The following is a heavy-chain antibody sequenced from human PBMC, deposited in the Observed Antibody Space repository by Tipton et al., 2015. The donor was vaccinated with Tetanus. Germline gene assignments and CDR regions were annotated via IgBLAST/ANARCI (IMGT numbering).Heavy chain of an antibody. CDR2: IYTSGST. CDR3: ARVFPSYTAMVKGHSYFDY. J-gene: IGHJ4*02. D-gene: IGHD5-18*01. CDR1: GGSISSYY. Sequence: TLSLTCTVSGGSISSYYWSWIRQPAGKGLEWIGRIYTSGSTNYNPSLKSRVTMSVDTSKNQFSLKLSSVTAADTAVYYCARVFPSYTAMVKGHSYFDYWGQGTLVTVSS. V-gene: IGHV4-4*07.